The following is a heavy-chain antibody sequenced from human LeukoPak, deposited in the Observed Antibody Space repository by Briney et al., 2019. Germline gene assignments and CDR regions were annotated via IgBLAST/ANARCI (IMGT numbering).Heavy chain of an antibody. V-gene: IGHV3-30-3*01. CDR2: ISYDGSNK. CDR3: ARADDGGATKEALDY. J-gene: IGHJ4*02. D-gene: IGHD1-26*01. Sequence: GWSLRLSCAASGFTFSSYAMHWVRQAPGKGLEWVAVISYDGSNKYYADSVKGRFTISRDNSKNTLYLQMNSLRAEDTAVYYCARADDGGATKEALDYWGQGTLVTVSS. CDR1: GFTFSSYA.